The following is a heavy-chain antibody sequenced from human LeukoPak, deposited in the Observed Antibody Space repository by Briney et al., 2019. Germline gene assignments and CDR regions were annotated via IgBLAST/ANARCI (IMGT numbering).Heavy chain of an antibody. Sequence: GESLKISCKGSGYSFTSYWIGWVRQMPGKGLEWMGIIYPGDSDTRYSPSFQGQVTISADKSISTAYLQWSSLKASDTAMYYCARRASFAYCYSSMAVCGQGTTVTVYS. D-gene: IGHD1-26*01. J-gene: IGHJ6*03. V-gene: IGHV5-51*01. CDR3: ARRASFAYCYSSMAV. CDR2: IYPGDSDT. CDR1: GYSFTSYW.